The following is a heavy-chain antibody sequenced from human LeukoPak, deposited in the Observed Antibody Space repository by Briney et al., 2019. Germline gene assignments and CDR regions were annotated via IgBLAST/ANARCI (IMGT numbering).Heavy chain of an antibody. J-gene: IGHJ4*02. CDR2: INTDGSST. D-gene: IGHD3-3*01. V-gene: IGHV3-74*01. Sequence: GGSLRLSCAASGFTCSSYWMHWVRQAPGKGLVWVSRINTDGSSTSYADSVKGRFTISRDNAKNTPYLLMNSLRAEDTAVYYCASVYDFWSGENFDYWGQGTLVTVSS. CDR3: ASVYDFWSGENFDY. CDR1: GFTCSSYW.